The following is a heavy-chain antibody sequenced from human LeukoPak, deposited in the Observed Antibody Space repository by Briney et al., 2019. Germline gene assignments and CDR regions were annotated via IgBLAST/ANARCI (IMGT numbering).Heavy chain of an antibody. D-gene: IGHD3-22*01. Sequence: GGSLRLSCAASGFTVSSNYMSWVRQAPGKGLEWVSSISSSSSYIYYADSVRGRFTISRDNAKNSLYLQMDSLRAEDTAAYYCARDGKDSMIVVVTAEYFQHWGQGTLVTVSS. CDR3: ARDGKDSMIVVVTAEYFQH. J-gene: IGHJ1*01. CDR1: GFTVSSNY. CDR2: ISSSSSYI. V-gene: IGHV3-21*01.